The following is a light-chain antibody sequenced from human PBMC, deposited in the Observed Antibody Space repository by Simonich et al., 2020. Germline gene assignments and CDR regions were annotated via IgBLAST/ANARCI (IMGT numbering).Light chain of an antibody. CDR1: SGSVSTSYY. V-gene: IGLV8-61*01. CDR3: VLYMGSGIGV. Sequence: QTVVTQEPSFSVSPGGTVTLTCGLSSGSVSTSYYPSWYLQHPGPAPRTLIYSTNTRSSGVPDRFSGSILGNKAALTITGAQADDESDYYCVLYMGSGIGVFGGGTKLTVL. J-gene: IGLJ3*02. CDR2: STN.